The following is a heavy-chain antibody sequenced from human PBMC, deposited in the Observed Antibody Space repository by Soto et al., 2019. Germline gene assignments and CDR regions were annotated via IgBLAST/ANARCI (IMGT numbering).Heavy chain of an antibody. V-gene: IGHV3-23*01. CDR3: AKDRGIEGSSVRAFDI. J-gene: IGHJ3*02. CDR1: GFTFSSHG. D-gene: IGHD1-26*01. Sequence: PGGSVRLSCAASGFTFSSHGMNWVRQAPGKGLEWVSFISGSAGITYYADSVKGRFTISRDNPKNTLYLQMNSLRAEDTAVYYCAKDRGIEGSSVRAFDIWGQGTMVTVSS. CDR2: ISGSAGIT.